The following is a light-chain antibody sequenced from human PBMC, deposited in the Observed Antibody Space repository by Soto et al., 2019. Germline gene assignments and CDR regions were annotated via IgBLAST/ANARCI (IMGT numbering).Light chain of an antibody. CDR1: QSISSH. CDR3: QQSDSIPIT. Sequence: DIQMTQSPSSLSASVGDRVTITCRASQSISSHLNWYQQKPGKAPKLLIYATSSLQSGVPARFSGSGYGTDLTLAITSLQPEDFATYYCQQSDSIPITFGQGTRLEIK. CDR2: ATS. V-gene: IGKV1-39*01. J-gene: IGKJ5*01.